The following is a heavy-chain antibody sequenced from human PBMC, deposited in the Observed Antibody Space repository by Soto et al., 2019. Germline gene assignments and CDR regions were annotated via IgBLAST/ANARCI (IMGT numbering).Heavy chain of an antibody. J-gene: IGHJ6*02. V-gene: IGHV3-23*01. CDR3: ACGDRGGSGSPASYAYSGFDV. CDR2: VSAGGDMP. Sequence: DVQVLASGGDLVQPGGSLRLSCAASGFTFSSYAMSWVRQAPGKGLEWVSSVSAGGDMPYYSDSVKGRFTISRDNSNNALFLPVNCLRIEDTAVDYCACGDRGGSGSPASYAYSGFDVWGQGTTVTVS. D-gene: IGHD3-10*01. CDR1: GFTFSSYA.